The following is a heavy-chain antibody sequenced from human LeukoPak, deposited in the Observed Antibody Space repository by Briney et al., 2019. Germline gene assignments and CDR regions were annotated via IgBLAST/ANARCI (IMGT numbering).Heavy chain of an antibody. J-gene: IGHJ6*02. D-gene: IGHD3-22*01. Sequence: GGSVQVSCQASGYTFTGYYMHWVRQAPGQGLEWMGWINPNSGGTNYAQKFQGRVTMTRDTSISTAYMELSRLRSDDTAVYYCARYRTDYYYNSSGYYSGGMDVWGQGTTVTVSS. CDR2: INPNSGGT. CDR1: GYTFTGYY. CDR3: ARYRTDYYYNSSGYYSGGMDV. V-gene: IGHV1-2*02.